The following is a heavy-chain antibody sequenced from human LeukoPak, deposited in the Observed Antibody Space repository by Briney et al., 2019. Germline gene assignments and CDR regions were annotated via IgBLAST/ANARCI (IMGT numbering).Heavy chain of an antibody. V-gene: IGHV3-23*01. CDR1: GFTFSSYA. CDR3: AKSEWFGELFDY. Sequence: GGPLRLSCAASGFTFSSYAMSWVRQAPGKGLEWVSAISGSGGSTYYADSVKGRFTISRDNSKNTLYLQMNSLRAEDTAVYYCAKSEWFGELFDYWGQGTLVTVSS. J-gene: IGHJ4*02. D-gene: IGHD3-10*01. CDR2: ISGSGGST.